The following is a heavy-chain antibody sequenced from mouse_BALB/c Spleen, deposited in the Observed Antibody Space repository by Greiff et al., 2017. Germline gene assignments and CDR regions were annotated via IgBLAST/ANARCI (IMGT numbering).Heavy chain of an antibody. V-gene: IGHV1-15*01. D-gene: IGHD4-1*01. CDR2: IDPETGGT. CDR1: GYTFTDYE. CDR3: TRPNWENYFDY. J-gene: IGHJ2*01. Sequence: QVQLKESGAELVRPGASVTLSCKASGYTFTDYEVHWVKQTPVHGLEWIGAIDPETGGTAYNQKFKGKATLTADKSSSTAYMELRSLTSEDSAVYYCTRPNWENYFDYWGQGTTLTVSS.